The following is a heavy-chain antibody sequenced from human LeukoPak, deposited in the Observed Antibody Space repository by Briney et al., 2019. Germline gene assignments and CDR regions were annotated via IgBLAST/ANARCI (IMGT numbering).Heavy chain of an antibody. CDR2: IYYSGST. Sequence: SSETLSLTCTVSGGSISSYYWSWIRQPPGKGLEWIGYIYYSGSTNYNPSLKSRVTISVDTSKNQFSLKLSSVTAADTAVYYCARLGTYYYTSNWFDPWGQGTLVTVSS. CDR3: ARLGTYYYTSNWFDP. V-gene: IGHV4-59*08. CDR1: GGSISSYY. D-gene: IGHD3-3*01. J-gene: IGHJ5*02.